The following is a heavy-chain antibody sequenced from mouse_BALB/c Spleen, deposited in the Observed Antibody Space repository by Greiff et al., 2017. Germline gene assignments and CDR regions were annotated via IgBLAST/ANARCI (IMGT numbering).Heavy chain of an antibody. D-gene: IGHD2-10*01. CDR3: ARGEAYYGNYVEDY. Sequence: EVHLVESGGGLVQPGGSRKLSCAASGFTFSSFGMHWVRQAPEKGLEWVAYISSGSSTIYYADTVKGRFTISRDNPKNTLFLQMTSLRSEDTAMYDCARGEAYYGNYVEDYWGQGTSVTVSS. J-gene: IGHJ4*01. CDR2: ISSGSSTI. V-gene: IGHV5-17*02. CDR1: GFTFSSFG.